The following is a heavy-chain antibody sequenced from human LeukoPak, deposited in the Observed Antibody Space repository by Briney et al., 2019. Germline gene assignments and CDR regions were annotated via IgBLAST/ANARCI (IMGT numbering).Heavy chain of an antibody. D-gene: IGHD4-17*01. CDR1: GFTFSSYS. J-gene: IGHJ3*02. V-gene: IGHV3-21*04. CDR3: AREGTTDYAIWNDAFDI. Sequence: GGSLRLSCAASGFTFSSYSMNWVRQAPGKGLEWVSSISSNIYYADSVKGRFTISRDNAKKSLYLQMNSLKAEDTAVYYCAREGTTDYAIWNDAFDIWGQGTMVTVSS. CDR2: ISSNI.